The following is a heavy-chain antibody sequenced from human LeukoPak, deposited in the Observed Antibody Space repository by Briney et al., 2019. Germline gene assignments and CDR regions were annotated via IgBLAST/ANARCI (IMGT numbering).Heavy chain of an antibody. V-gene: IGHV1-24*01. J-gene: IGHJ3*02. CDR3: AITGDYYASGAFDI. CDR2: FDPEDGET. Sequence: ALVKVSCKVSGYTLTELSMHWVRQAPGKGLEWMGGFDPEDGETIYAQKFQGRVTMTEDTSTDTAYMELSSLRSEDTAVYYCAITGDYYASGAFDIWGQGTMVTVSS. CDR1: GYTLTELS. D-gene: IGHD3-22*01.